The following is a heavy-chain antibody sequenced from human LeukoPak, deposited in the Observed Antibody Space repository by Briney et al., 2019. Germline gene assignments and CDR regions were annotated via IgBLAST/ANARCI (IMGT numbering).Heavy chain of an antibody. Sequence: ASVKVSCKASGYTFTGYYMHWVRQAPGQGLEWMGWINPNSGGTNYAQKFQGRVTMTRDTSISTAYMELSRLRSDDTAVYYCARDRGNWNDGVFDYWGQGALVTVSS. V-gene: IGHV1-2*02. CDR1: GYTFTGYY. CDR3: ARDRGNWNDGVFDY. J-gene: IGHJ4*02. D-gene: IGHD1-1*01. CDR2: INPNSGGT.